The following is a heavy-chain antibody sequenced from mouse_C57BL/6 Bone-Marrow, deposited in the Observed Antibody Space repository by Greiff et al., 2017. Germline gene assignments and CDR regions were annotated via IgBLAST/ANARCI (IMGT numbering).Heavy chain of an antibody. CDR1: GFTFSNYW. CDR3: TGHGSSYGYAMDY. V-gene: IGHV6-3*01. CDR2: IRLKSDNYAT. Sequence: EVKVVESGGGLVQPGGSMKLSCVASGFTFSNYWMNWVRQSPEKGLEWVAQIRLKSDNYATHYAESVKGRFTISRDDSKSSVYLQMNNLRAEDTGMYYCTGHGSSYGYAMDYWGQGTSVTVSS. D-gene: IGHD1-1*01. J-gene: IGHJ4*01.